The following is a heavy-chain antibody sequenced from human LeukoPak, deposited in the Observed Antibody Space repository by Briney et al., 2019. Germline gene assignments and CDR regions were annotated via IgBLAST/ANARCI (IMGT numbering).Heavy chain of an antibody. D-gene: IGHD2-2*02. J-gene: IGHJ6*03. Sequence: GASVKVSCKGSGCTLIGYYIHWVRQAPGQGREWMGWINPNTGGTNYAQNFQGRVTMTRDTSIRTAYMELRRLRSDDTAVYYCARGLYCSSASCYIGLGYYYYYMDVWGKGTTVTVS. CDR2: INPNTGGT. CDR1: GCTLIGYY. V-gene: IGHV1-2*02. CDR3: ARGLYCSSASCYIGLGYYYYYMDV.